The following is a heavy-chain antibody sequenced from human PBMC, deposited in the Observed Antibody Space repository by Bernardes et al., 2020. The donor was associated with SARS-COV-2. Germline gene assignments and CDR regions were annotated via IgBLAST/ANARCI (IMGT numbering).Heavy chain of an antibody. CDR3: ARDPLGTRSFDY. V-gene: IGHV3-48*03. J-gene: IGHJ4*02. Sequence: GGSLRLSCAASGFTFNNYEMNWVRQAPGKGLEWVAYISVGGRNIYYADSVRGRFTISRDNAKNSLFLQMNSLGVEDTAVYYCARDPLGTRSFDYWGQGTLVTVSS. CDR2: ISVGGRNI. CDR1: GFTFNNYE. D-gene: IGHD1-7*01.